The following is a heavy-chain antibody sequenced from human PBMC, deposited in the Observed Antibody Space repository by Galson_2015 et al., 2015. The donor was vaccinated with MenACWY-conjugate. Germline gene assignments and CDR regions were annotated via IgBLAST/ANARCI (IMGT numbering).Heavy chain of an antibody. CDR3: AKDRLEYCSGRSCFSSRFDV. J-gene: IGHJ6*02. CDR1: GFSFTSYA. V-gene: IGHV3-23*01. CDR2: ISGSADST. Sequence: SLRLSCAASGFSFTSYAMTWVRQAPGKGLEWVSYISGSADSTYYADSVKGRFTISRDNSKNTVYLQMNSLRAEDTAVYYCAKDRLEYCSGRSCFSSRFDVWGQGTTVTVSS. D-gene: IGHD2-15*01.